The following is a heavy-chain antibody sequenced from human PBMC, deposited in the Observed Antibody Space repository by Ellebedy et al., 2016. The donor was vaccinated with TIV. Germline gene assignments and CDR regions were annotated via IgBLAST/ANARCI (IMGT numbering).Heavy chain of an antibody. CDR1: GFTFDDYA. CDR3: ARLRLGELSPRRNYYYGMDV. J-gene: IGHJ6*02. V-gene: IGHV3-9*01. D-gene: IGHD3-16*02. Sequence: SLKISCAASGFTFDDYAMHWVRQAPGKGLEWVSGISWNSGSIGYADSVKGRFTISRDNAKDSLYLQMNSLRAEDTALYYCARLRLGELSPRRNYYYGMDVWGQGTTVTVSS. CDR2: ISWNSGSI.